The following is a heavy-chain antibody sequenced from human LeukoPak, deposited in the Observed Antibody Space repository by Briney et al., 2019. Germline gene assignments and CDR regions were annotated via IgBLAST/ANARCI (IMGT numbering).Heavy chain of an antibody. Sequence: SETLSLTCTVSGGSISSGDYYWSWIRQPPGKGLEWIGYIYYSGSTYYNPSLKSRVTISVDTSKNQFSLKLSSVTAADTAVYYCARCLKYSSGWYYWYFDLWGRGTLFTVSS. D-gene: IGHD6-19*01. V-gene: IGHV4-30-4*01. CDR1: GGSISSGDYY. J-gene: IGHJ2*01. CDR2: IYYSGST. CDR3: ARCLKYSSGWYYWYFDL.